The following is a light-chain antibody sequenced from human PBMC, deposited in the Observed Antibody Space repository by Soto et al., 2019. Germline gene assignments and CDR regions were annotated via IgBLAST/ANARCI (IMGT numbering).Light chain of an antibody. Sequence: DIQMTQSQSSLSTSVGDRVTITCRASQSISTYLIWYQQKPGKAPKLLIYATSSLQSGVPSRFSGSGSGTDVTLTISSLQPGDVATYYCQQSYSTPPGTFGLGTKVDIK. J-gene: IGKJ1*01. V-gene: IGKV1-39*01. CDR1: QSISTY. CDR3: QQSYSTPPGT. CDR2: ATS.